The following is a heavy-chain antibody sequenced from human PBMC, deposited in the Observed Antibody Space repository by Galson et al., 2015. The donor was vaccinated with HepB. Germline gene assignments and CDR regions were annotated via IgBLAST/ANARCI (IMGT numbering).Heavy chain of an antibody. J-gene: IGHJ4*02. CDR3: AKDPLGKQQTMYYFDY. Sequence: SLRLSCAASGFTFSSSGMPWVRQAPGKGLEWVAAISYDGSSKYSGDSVKGRFTISRDNSKKTLYLQLNSLSVEDTAVYYCAKDPLGKQQTMYYFDYWGQGALVTVSS. D-gene: IGHD6-13*01. CDR2: ISYDGSSK. CDR1: GFTFSSSG. V-gene: IGHV3-30*18.